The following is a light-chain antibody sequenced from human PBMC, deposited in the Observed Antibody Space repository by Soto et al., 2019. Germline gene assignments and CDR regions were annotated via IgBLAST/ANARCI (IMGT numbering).Light chain of an antibody. CDR3: SSYAGSNNVV. CDR1: SSDVGVYNY. Sequence: QSALTQPPSSSGSPGQSVTISCTGTSSDVGVYNYVSWYQQHPGKAPKLLIYEVSKRPSGVPDRFSGSKSGNTASLTVSALQAEDEADFYCSSYAGSNNVVFGGGTKLTVL. V-gene: IGLV2-8*01. J-gene: IGLJ2*01. CDR2: EVS.